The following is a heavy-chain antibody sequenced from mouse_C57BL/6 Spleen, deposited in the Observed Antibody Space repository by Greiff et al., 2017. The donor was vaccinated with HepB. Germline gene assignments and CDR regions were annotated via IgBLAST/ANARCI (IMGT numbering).Heavy chain of an antibody. Sequence: QVTLKECGPGILQPSQTLSLTCSFSGFSLSTFGMGVGWIRQPSGKGLEWLAHIWWDDDKYYNPALKSRLTISKDTSKNQVFLKIANVDTADTATYYCARIADYYGSSYREYFDVWGTGTTVTVSS. J-gene: IGHJ1*03. CDR3: ARIADYYGSSYREYFDV. D-gene: IGHD1-1*01. V-gene: IGHV8-8*01. CDR1: GFSLSTFGMG. CDR2: IWWDDDK.